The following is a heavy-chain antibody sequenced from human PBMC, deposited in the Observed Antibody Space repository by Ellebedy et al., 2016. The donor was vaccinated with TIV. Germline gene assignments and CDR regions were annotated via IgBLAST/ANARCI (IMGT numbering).Heavy chain of an antibody. CDR1: GFTFSSYA. D-gene: IGHD2-15*01. CDR2: MSNDGSNT. CDR3: ARLIGGTCQCAFDI. J-gene: IGHJ3*02. V-gene: IGHV3-30*03. Sequence: PGGSLRLSCAASGFTFSSYAMHWVRQAPGKGLEWVAVMSNDGSNTYYVDSVRGRFTISRDNSKNTLYLQMSTLRGEDTAVYYCARLIGGTCQCAFDIWGQGTMVTVSS.